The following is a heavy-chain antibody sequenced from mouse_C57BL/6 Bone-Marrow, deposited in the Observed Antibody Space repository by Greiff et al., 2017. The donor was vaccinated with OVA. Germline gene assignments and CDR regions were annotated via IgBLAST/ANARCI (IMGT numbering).Heavy chain of an antibody. V-gene: IGHV1-64*01. CDR1: GYTFTSYW. D-gene: IGHD1-1*01. CDR2: IHPNSGST. Sequence: QVQLQQPGAELVKPGASVKLSCKASGYTFTSYWMHWVKQRPGQGLEWIGMIHPNSGSTNYNEKFKSKATLTVDKSSSTSYMQLSSLTSEDSAVCDCARRAHYGKPGYCDYWGQGTTLTVSS. J-gene: IGHJ2*01. CDR3: ARRAHYGKPGYCDY.